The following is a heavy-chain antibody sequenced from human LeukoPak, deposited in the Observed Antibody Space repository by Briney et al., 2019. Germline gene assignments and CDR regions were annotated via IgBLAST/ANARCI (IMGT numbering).Heavy chain of an antibody. J-gene: IGHJ5*02. V-gene: IGHV1-18*01. Sequence: ASVKVSCKASVYTYTNYGISWVRQAPGQGLEWMGWISAYNGNTNYAQKLQGRVTMTTDTSTSTAYMELRSLRSDDTAVYYCARDDYGDYWFDPWGQGTLVTVSS. CDR3: ARDDYGDYWFDP. CDR1: VYTYTNYG. D-gene: IGHD4-17*01. CDR2: ISAYNGNT.